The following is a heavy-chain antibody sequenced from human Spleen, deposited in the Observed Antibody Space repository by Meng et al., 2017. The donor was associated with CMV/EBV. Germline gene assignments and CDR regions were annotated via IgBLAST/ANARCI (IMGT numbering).Heavy chain of an antibody. CDR2: TSFDGSNK. Sequence: GGSLRLSCAASGFAFSSAWMSWVRQAPGKGLEWLAVTSFDGSNKNYADSVKGRFTISRDNSKNTLYLQMNSLRAEDTAVYYCARCRGSRYSGYDWQLDYWGQGTLVTVSS. CDR1: GFAFSSAW. J-gene: IGHJ4*02. V-gene: IGHV3-30-3*01. D-gene: IGHD5-12*01. CDR3: ARCRGSRYSGYDWQLDY.